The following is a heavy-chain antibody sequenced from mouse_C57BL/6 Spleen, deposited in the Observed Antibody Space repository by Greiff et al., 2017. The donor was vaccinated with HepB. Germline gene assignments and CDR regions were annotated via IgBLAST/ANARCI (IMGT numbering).Heavy chain of an antibody. CDR2: ISDGGSYT. J-gene: IGHJ3*01. CDR3: ARDKASSFAY. CDR1: GFTFSSYA. V-gene: IGHV5-4*01. Sequence: EVQGVESGGGLVKPGGSLKLSCAASGFTFSSYAMSWVRQTPEKRLEWVATISDGGSYTYYPDNVKGRFTISRDNAKNNLYLQMSHLKSEDTAMYYCARDKASSFAYWGQGTLVTVSA.